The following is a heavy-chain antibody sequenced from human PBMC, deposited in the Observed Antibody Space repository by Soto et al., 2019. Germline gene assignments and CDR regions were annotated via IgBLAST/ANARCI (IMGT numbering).Heavy chain of an antibody. CDR3: AKGWRSGGYVPSGGDY. V-gene: IGHV3-23*01. J-gene: IGHJ4*02. CDR1: GFTFSSYA. D-gene: IGHD1-26*01. Sequence: EVPLLESGGGLVQPGGSLRLSCAASGFTFSSYAMSWVRQAPGKGLEWVSAISGSGGSTYYADSVKGRFTISRDNXKXXLYLQMNSQRAEDTAVYYCAKGWRSGGYVPSGGDYWGQGTLVTVSS. CDR2: ISGSGGST.